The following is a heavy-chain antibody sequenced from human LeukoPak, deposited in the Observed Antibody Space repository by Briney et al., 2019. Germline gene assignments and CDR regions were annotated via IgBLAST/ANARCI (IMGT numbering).Heavy chain of an antibody. J-gene: IGHJ4*02. CDR1: GFTFSTYH. CDR3: ARVDCTSASCYPSD. CDR2: ISSSSSYI. Sequence: PGGSLRLSCAASGFTFSTYHFNWVRQAPGKGLEWVSSISSSSSYIYYADSVKGRFTISRDNAKNSPYLQMNSLRAEDTAVYYCARVDCTSASCYPSDWGQGTLVTVSS. V-gene: IGHV3-21*01. D-gene: IGHD2-8*02.